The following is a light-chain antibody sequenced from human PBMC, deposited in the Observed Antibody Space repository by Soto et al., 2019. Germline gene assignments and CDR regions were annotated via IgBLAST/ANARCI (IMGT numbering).Light chain of an antibody. V-gene: IGKV3-11*01. CDR2: DAS. CDR3: QQRSNWPLT. CDR1: LSVSSY. Sequence: EIVLTQSPATLSLSPGERATLSCRTSLSVSSYLAWYQQKPGQAPRLLMSDASNRATGISARFSGSGSGTDFTLTFSSLEPEDFAVYYCQQRSNWPLTFGGGTKVDIK. J-gene: IGKJ4*01.